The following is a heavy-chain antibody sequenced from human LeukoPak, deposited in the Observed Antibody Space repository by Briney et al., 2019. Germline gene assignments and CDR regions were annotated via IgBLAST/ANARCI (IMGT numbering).Heavy chain of an antibody. CDR2: IHPNSGGT. CDR1: GYTFTGYY. V-gene: IGHV1-2*02. D-gene: IGHD2-2*01. CDR3: ARRYCSSTSCYYFDY. Sequence: SVKVSCKASGYTFTGYYMHWVRQAPGQGLEWMGWIHPNSGGTKYAQRFQGRVTVTRDTSISTVYMELSRLRSDDTAVYYCARRYCSSTSCYYFDYWGQGTLVTVSS. J-gene: IGHJ4*02.